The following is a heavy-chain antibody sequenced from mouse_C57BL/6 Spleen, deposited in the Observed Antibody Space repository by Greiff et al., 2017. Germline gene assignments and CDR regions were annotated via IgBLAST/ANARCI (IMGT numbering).Heavy chain of an antibody. CDR2: IHPNSGST. D-gene: IGHD2-1*01. CDR3: ARSGGNYTFDY. J-gene: IGHJ3*01. CDR1: GYTFTSYW. V-gene: IGHV1-64*01. Sequence: QVQLQQPGAELVKPGASVKLSCKASGYTFTSYWMHWVKQRPGRGLEWIGRIHPNSGSTNYNEKFKSKATLTVDKSSSTAYMQLSSLTSEDSAVXYWARSGGNYTFDYWGQGTLVTVSA.